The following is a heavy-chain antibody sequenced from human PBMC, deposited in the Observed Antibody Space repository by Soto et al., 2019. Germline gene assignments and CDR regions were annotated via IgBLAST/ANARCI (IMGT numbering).Heavy chain of an antibody. CDR1: GYSFTSYW. CDR3: ARRNYYDSGRFYFDY. V-gene: IGHV5-51*01. J-gene: IGHJ4*02. Sequence: GESLKISCKGSGYSFTSYWIGWVRQMPGKGLEWMGIIYPGDSDIRYSPSFQGQVTMSADKSISTAYLQWSSLKASDTAMYYCARRNYYDSGRFYFDYWGQGTLVTVSS. D-gene: IGHD3-10*01. CDR2: IYPGDSDI.